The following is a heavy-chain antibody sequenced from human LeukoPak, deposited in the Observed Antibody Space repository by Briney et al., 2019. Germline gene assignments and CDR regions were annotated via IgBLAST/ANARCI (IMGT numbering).Heavy chain of an antibody. Sequence: PGGSLRLSCLASGVTFSSYAMHWVRQAPGKGLEYVSTISSNGGRTYYADSVKDRFTISRDNSKNTMYLQMSSLRDEDTAVHYCVKRDPGSYNFAFDIWGQGTMVTVSS. J-gene: IGHJ3*02. CDR2: ISSNGGRT. D-gene: IGHD3-10*01. CDR1: GVTFSSYA. V-gene: IGHV3-64D*09. CDR3: VKRDPGSYNFAFDI.